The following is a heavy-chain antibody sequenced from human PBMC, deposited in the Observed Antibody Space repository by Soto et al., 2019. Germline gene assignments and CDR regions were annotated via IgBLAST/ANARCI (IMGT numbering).Heavy chain of an antibody. CDR1: GFTFSDYY. CDR3: ASAIYSGYDSGKAFDI. CDR2: ISSSGSTI. V-gene: IGHV3-11*01. D-gene: IGHD5-12*01. Sequence: GGSLRLSCAASGFTFSDYYMSWIRQAPGKGLEWVSYISSSGSTIYYADSVKGRFTISRDNAKNSLYLQMNSLRAEDTAVYYCASAIYSGYDSGKAFDIWGQGTMVTVSS. J-gene: IGHJ3*02.